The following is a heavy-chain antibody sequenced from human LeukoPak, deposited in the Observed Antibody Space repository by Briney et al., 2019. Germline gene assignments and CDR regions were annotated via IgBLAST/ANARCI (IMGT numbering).Heavy chain of an antibody. CDR1: GYTFTSYG. V-gene: IGHV1-69*05. CDR2: IIPIFATA. D-gene: IGHD5/OR15-5a*01. J-gene: IGHJ4*02. Sequence: SVKVSCKASGYTFTSYGISWVRQAPGQGLEWMGRIIPIFATANYAQNFQGRVTITTDESTSTAYMELSSLRSEDTAVYYCARGHVDIVSTIQFDYWGQGTLVTVSS. CDR3: ARGHVDIVSTIQFDY.